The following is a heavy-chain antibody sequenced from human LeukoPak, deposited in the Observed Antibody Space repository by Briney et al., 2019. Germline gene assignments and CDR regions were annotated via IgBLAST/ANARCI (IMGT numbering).Heavy chain of an antibody. CDR2: VNPNSGGT. D-gene: IGHD3-10*01. Sequence: GASVKVSCKASGYTFTGYYMHRVRQAPGQGLEWMGWVNPNSGGTNYAQKFQGRVTMTRDKSIRTAYMELSRLTSDDTAVYYCARNIWFGESADAFDIWGQGTMVTVSS. CDR1: GYTFTGYY. J-gene: IGHJ3*02. V-gene: IGHV1-2*02. CDR3: ARNIWFGESADAFDI.